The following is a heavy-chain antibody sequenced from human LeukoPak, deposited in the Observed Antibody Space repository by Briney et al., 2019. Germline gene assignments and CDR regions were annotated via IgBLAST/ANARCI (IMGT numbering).Heavy chain of an antibody. V-gene: IGHV1-3*01. CDR1: GYTFTSYA. J-gene: IGHJ6*04. D-gene: IGHD3-16*01. CDR3: ARELWPGYGMDV. Sequence: ASVRVSCKASGYTFTSYAMHWGRQAPGQRLEWMGWINAGNGNTKYSQKFQGRVTITRDTSASTAYMELSSLRSEDTAVYYCARELWPGYGMDVWGKGTTVTVSS. CDR2: INAGNGNT.